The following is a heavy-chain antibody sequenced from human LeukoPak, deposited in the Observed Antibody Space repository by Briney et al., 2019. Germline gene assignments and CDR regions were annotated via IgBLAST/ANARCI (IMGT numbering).Heavy chain of an antibody. D-gene: IGHD2-2*03. CDR2: ISYIGSNE. Sequence: GGSVRLSCAASGFTFSSYGMHWVRQAPGKGLEWVGGISYIGSNEYYADTVQGRFTISRDNSKNTLYLQMNSLRAEDTAVYYCAAGYCSSTSCPPLFDYWGQGTLVTVSS. CDR3: AAGYCSSTSCPPLFDY. V-gene: IGHV3-30*03. CDR1: GFTFSSYG. J-gene: IGHJ4*02.